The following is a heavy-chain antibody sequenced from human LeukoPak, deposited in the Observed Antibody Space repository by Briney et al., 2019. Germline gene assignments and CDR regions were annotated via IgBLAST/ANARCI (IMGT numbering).Heavy chain of an antibody. CDR2: IKQDGSEK. D-gene: IGHD3-9*01. CDR3: ARDGVGYYDILTGSHYGMDV. CDR1: GFTFSSYW. Sequence: PGGSLRLSCAASGFTFSSYWMSWVRQAPGKGLEWVAYIKQDGSEKYYVDSVKGRFTISRDNAKNSLYLQMNSLRAEDTAVYYCARDGVGYYDILTGSHYGMDVWGQGTTVTVSS. J-gene: IGHJ6*02. V-gene: IGHV3-7*01.